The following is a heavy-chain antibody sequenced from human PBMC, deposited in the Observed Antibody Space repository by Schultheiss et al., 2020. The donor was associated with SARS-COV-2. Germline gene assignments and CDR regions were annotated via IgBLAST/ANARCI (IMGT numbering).Heavy chain of an antibody. CDR3: ARASSSSRDYYYYGMDV. D-gene: IGHD6-13*01. V-gene: IGHV4-31*03. Sequence: SETLSLTCTVSGGSISSGGYYWSWIRQPPGKGLEWIGEINHSGSTNYNPSLKSRVTISVDTSKNQFSLKLSSVTAADTAVYYCARASSSSRDYYYYGMDVWGQGTTVTVSS. CDR1: GGSISSGGYY. J-gene: IGHJ6*02. CDR2: INHSGST.